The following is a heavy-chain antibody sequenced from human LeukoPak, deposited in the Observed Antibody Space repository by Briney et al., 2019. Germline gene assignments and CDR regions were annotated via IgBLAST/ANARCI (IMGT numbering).Heavy chain of an antibody. D-gene: IGHD3-10*01. CDR2: ISGSGDNT. CDR3: TKDFRGSGYFFDY. CDR1: GYTLTELS. V-gene: IGHV3-23*01. Sequence: GASVKVSCKVSGYTLTELSMHWVRQAPGKGLEWVSAISGSGDNTFYAGSVRGRFTISRDNSKNTLYLQMDSLRAEDTAIYYCTKDFRGSGYFFDYWGQGTPVTVSS. J-gene: IGHJ4*02.